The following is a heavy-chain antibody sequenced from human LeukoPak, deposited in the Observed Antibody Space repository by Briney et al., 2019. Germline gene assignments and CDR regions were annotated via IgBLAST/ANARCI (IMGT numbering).Heavy chain of an antibody. CDR1: GFTFSTYA. CDR2: ISSTSNYI. D-gene: IGHD6-19*01. V-gene: IGHV3-21*01. Sequence: GGSLRLSCAASGFTFSTYAISWVRQAPGKGLEWVSCISSTSNYIFYADSVRGRFTISRDNAKNSLYLQMDSLRAEDTAVYYCATIAVAGTPVYYYGMDVWGQGTTVTVSS. J-gene: IGHJ6*02. CDR3: ATIAVAGTPVYYYGMDV.